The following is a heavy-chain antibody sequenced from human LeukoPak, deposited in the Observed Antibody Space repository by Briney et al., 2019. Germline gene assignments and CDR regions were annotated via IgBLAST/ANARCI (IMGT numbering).Heavy chain of an antibody. CDR3: ARDRAANQDWVEFDP. CDR2: IRDSSEA. D-gene: IGHD3/OR15-3a*01. Sequence: PGGSLRLSCAVSGFRVSDYYMSWVRQAPGKGLGWVGLIRDSSEAFYADFARGRFAISRDESENTLYLRMNSLRVEDTAVYFCARDRAANQDWVEFDPWGQGTPVIVSS. J-gene: IGHJ5*02. V-gene: IGHV3-66*03. CDR1: GFRVSDYY.